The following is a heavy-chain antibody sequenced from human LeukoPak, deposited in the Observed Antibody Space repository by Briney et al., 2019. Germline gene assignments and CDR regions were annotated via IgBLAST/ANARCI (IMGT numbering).Heavy chain of an antibody. V-gene: IGHV3-21*01. CDR1: GFTFSSYT. J-gene: IGHJ3*02. CDR3: AGEWAGDI. Sequence: GGSLRLSCTASGFTFSSYTMNWVRQAPGKGLEWISSITSNSKYIFYADSLKGRFTISRDNAKNSLYLQMNSLRAEDTAVYYCAGEWAGDIWGQGTMVTVSS. D-gene: IGHD1-14*01. CDR2: ITSNSKYI.